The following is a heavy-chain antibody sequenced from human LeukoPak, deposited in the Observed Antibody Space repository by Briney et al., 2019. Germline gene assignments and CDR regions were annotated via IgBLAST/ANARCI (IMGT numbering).Heavy chain of an antibody. CDR3: ARAPSNAHFDY. Sequence: GGSLRLSCEASGFTFSSYWMSWVRQAPGKGLEWVANIKQDGSEKYYVDSVKGRFTISRDNAKNSLYLQMNSLRAEDTAVYYCARAPSNAHFDYWGQGTLVTVSS. CDR1: GFTFSSYW. D-gene: IGHD3-3*02. CDR2: IKQDGSEK. J-gene: IGHJ4*02. V-gene: IGHV3-7*01.